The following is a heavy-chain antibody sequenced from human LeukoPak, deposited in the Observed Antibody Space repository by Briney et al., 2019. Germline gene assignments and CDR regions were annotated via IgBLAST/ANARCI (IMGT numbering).Heavy chain of an antibody. J-gene: IGHJ2*01. V-gene: IGHV4-34*01. CDR3: ARAVQDL. Sequence: PSETLSLTCAVYGGSFSGYYWSWIRQPPGKGLEWIGEINHGGSTNYNPSLKSRVTISVDTSKNQFSLKLSSVTAADTAVYYCARAVQDLWGRGTLVTVSS. CDR1: GGSFSGYY. CDR2: INHGGST.